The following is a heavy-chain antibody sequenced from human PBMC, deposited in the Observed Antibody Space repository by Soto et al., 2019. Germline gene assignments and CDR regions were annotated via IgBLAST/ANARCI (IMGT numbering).Heavy chain of an antibody. Sequence: QITLKESGPTLVKPTQTLTLTCTFSGFSLSTSGVGVGWIRQPPGKALEWLALIYWDDDKRYSPSLKSRLTITKDTSKNQLVLTMTSMDPVDTATYYCAHSLIPNWGSRGAFDYWGQGTLVTVSS. CDR3: AHSLIPNWGSRGAFDY. V-gene: IGHV2-5*02. CDR2: IYWDDDK. D-gene: IGHD7-27*01. J-gene: IGHJ4*02. CDR1: GFSLSTSGVG.